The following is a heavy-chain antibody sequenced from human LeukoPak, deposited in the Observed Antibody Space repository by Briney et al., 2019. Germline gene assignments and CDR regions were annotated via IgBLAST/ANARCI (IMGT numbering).Heavy chain of an antibody. CDR1: GFTFSNAW. Sequence: KPGGSLRLSCAASGFTFSNAWMSWVRQAPGKGLEWVGRIKTKTDGGTTDYAAPVKGRFTISRDDSKNTLYLQMNSLKTEDTAVYYCTTGELYSSSWGAVWGQGTTVTVSS. D-gene: IGHD6-13*01. CDR3: TTGELYSSSWGAV. J-gene: IGHJ6*02. CDR2: IKTKTDGGTT. V-gene: IGHV3-15*01.